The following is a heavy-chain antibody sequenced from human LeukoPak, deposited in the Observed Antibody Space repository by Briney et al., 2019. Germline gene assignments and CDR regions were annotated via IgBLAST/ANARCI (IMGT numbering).Heavy chain of an antibody. D-gene: IGHD4-17*01. CDR2: INHSGST. Sequence: SETLSLTCTVSGGSISSSSYYWSWIRQPPGKGLEWIGEINHSGSTNYNPSLKSRVTISVDTSKNQFSLKLSSVTAADTAVYYCASYGDYYFDYWGQGTLVTVSS. CDR3: ASYGDYYFDY. J-gene: IGHJ4*02. CDR1: GGSISSSSYY. V-gene: IGHV4-39*07.